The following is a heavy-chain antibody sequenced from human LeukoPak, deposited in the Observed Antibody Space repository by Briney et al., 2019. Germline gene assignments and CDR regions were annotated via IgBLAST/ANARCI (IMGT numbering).Heavy chain of an antibody. CDR2: TYYRSNWYK. D-gene: IGHD3-22*01. Sequence: SQTLSLTCALSGDSVSSNSAGWNWIRQSPSRGREWLGGTYYRSNWYKDYAVSVRSRITINPDTSRNQFSLKLSSVTAADTAVYYCARRNYYDSSGWYYYYYYYGMDVWGQGTTVTVSS. CDR1: GDSVSSNSAG. CDR3: ARRNYYDSSGWYYYYYYYGMDV. V-gene: IGHV6-1*01. J-gene: IGHJ6*02.